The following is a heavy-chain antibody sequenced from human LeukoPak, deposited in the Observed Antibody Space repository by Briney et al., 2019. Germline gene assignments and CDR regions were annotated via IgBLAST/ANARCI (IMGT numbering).Heavy chain of an antibody. Sequence: ASVKVSCKASGYTFTSYAMHWVRQAPGQRLEWMGWINAGNGNTKYSQKFQGRVTITRDTSASTAYMELRSLRSDDTAVYYCARGGGDTDDAFDIWGQGTMVTVSS. CDR3: ARGGGDTDDAFDI. CDR1: GYTFTSYA. D-gene: IGHD3-16*01. J-gene: IGHJ3*02. V-gene: IGHV1-3*01. CDR2: INAGNGNT.